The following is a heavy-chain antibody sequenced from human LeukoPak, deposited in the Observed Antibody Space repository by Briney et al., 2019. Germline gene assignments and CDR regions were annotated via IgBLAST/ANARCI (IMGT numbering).Heavy chain of an antibody. CDR2: IYYSGST. CDR3: ARRWDDAFDI. J-gene: IGHJ3*02. V-gene: IGHV4-39*07. D-gene: IGHD1-26*01. CDR1: GGSISSSSYY. Sequence: PSETLSLTCTVSGGSISSSSYYWGWLRQPPGKGLEWIASIYYSGSTHHNPSLRSRVTISVDTSKNQFSLKLSSVTAADTAVYYCARRWDDAFDIWGQGTMVTVSS.